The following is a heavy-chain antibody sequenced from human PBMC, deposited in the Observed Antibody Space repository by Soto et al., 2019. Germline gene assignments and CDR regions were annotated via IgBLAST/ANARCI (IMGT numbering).Heavy chain of an antibody. D-gene: IGHD3-22*01. CDR1: GGSISSSSYY. CDR3: ARDFPYYYDSSGYSLDLRHNWFDP. J-gene: IGHJ5*02. Sequence: TSETLSLTCTVSGGSISSSSYYWGWIRQPPGKGLEWIGSIYYSGSTYYNPSLKSRVTISVDTSKNQFSLKLSSVTAADAAVYYCARDFPYYYDSSGYSLDLRHNWFDPWGQGTLVTVSS. CDR2: IYYSGST. V-gene: IGHV4-39*01.